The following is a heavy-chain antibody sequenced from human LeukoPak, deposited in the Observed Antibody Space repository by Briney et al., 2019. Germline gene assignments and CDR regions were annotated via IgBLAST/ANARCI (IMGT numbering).Heavy chain of an antibody. CDR2: IWYDGSNK. V-gene: IGHV3-30*02. Sequence: GGSLRLSCAASGFTFSSYGMHWVRQAPGKGLEWVAVIWYDGSNKYYADSVKGRFTISRDNSKNTLYLQMNSLRAEDTAVYYCAKDDLTLWELPDYWGQGTLVTVSS. CDR1: GFTFSSYG. D-gene: IGHD1-26*01. CDR3: AKDDLTLWELPDY. J-gene: IGHJ4*02.